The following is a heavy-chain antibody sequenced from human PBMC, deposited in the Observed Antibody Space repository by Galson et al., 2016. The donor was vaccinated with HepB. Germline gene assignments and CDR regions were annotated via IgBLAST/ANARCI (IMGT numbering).Heavy chain of an antibody. Sequence: SLSLSSAASGFSFSNSGMSWVRQAPGRGLDWVSCITRSGHATHYAVFVKGRFTISRDNAKNSLYLKRTSLRAEDTAVYYCARHHGSGSYWDYFDDWGQGTLVTVSS. V-gene: IGHV3-21*04. CDR3: ARHHGSGSYWDYFDD. J-gene: IGHJ4*02. D-gene: IGHD3-10*01. CDR1: GFSFSNSG. CDR2: ITRSGHAT.